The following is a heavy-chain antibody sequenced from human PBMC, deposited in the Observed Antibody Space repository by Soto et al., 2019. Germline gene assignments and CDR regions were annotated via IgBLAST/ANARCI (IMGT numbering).Heavy chain of an antibody. Sequence: SVKVSCKASGGTFSSYAISWVRQAPGQGLEWMGGIIPIFGTANYAQKFQGRVTITADESTSTAYMELSSLRSEDTAVYYCARGETEYSSSFNYYYGMDVWGQGITVTVSS. J-gene: IGHJ6*02. CDR2: IIPIFGTA. CDR3: ARGETEYSSSFNYYYGMDV. V-gene: IGHV1-69*13. CDR1: GGTFSSYA. D-gene: IGHD6-6*01.